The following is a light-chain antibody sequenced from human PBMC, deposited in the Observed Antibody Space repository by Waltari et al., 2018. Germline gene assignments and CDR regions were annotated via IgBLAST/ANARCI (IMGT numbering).Light chain of an antibody. CDR3: QQYNSYSWT. Sequence: DIQMTQSPSPLSASVGDRVTITCWVSQSISSWVAWYPQKPGQAPTLLSDKASSLESGVPSRFSGSGSGTEFTLTISSLQPDDFATYYCQQYNSYSWTFGQGTKVEIK. CDR1: QSISSW. V-gene: IGKV1-5*03. CDR2: KAS. J-gene: IGKJ1*01.